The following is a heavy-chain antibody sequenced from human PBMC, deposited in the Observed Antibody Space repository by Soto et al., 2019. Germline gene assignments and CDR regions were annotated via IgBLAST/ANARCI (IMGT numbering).Heavy chain of an antibody. Sequence: EVQLFESGGGLVQPGGSLRLSCAASGFTFSSYAMSWVRQAPGKGLEWVSAISGSGGSTYYADSVKGRFTISRDNSKNTLYLQMNSVRAEDTAVYYCAKDLEVVAATPGRIFDYWGQGTLVTVSS. J-gene: IGHJ4*02. CDR1: GFTFSSYA. V-gene: IGHV3-23*01. CDR2: ISGSGGST. D-gene: IGHD2-15*01. CDR3: AKDLEVVAATPGRIFDY.